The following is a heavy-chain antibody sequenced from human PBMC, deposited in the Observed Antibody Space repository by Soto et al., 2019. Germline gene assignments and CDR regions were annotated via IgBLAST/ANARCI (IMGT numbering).Heavy chain of an antibody. J-gene: IGHJ4*02. CDR3: ARGSVVDTYNDFDC. V-gene: IGHV5-51*01. D-gene: IGHD2-15*01. CDR1: GYSFIDYW. CDR2: IYPGDSET. Sequence: PGESLKISCKGSGYSFIDYWIAWVRQMPGKGLEWMGTIYPGDSETRYSPSFQGHFTISADKSITTAYLQWISLKSSDTAMYYCARGSVVDTYNDFDCWGQGTLVTVSS.